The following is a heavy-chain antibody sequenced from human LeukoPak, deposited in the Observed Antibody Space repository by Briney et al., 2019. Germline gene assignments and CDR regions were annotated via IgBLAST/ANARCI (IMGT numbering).Heavy chain of an antibody. J-gene: IGHJ4*02. Sequence: GGSLRLSCAASGFTFSSYAMTWVRQAPGKGLEWVSAISSTGDTYYADSVKGRFTISRDNSKNTLYLQMNSLRAEDTAVYYCARDSLTIVVVPAAILDYWGQGTLVTVSS. V-gene: IGHV3-23*01. CDR3: ARDSLTIVVVPAAILDY. D-gene: IGHD2-2*01. CDR1: GFTFSSYA. CDR2: ISSTGDT.